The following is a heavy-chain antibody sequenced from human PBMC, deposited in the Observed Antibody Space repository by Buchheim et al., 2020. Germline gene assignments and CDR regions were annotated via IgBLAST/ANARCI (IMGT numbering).Heavy chain of an antibody. CDR1: GFTFSSYA. J-gene: IGHJ4*02. CDR3: ARDRFRSSGTFFDY. V-gene: IGHV3-48*02. CDR2: ISSSSTII. Sequence: EVQLVESGGGLVQPGGSLRLSCVASGFTFSSYAMTWVRQAPGKGLEWISYISSSSTIIYYADSMKGRFTISRDNAKNSLSLQMNSLRDEDTAVYYCARDRFRSSGTFFDYWGQGNL. D-gene: IGHD1-26*01.